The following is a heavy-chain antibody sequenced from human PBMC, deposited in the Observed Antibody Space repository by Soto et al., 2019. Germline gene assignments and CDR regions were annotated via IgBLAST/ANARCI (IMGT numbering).Heavy chain of an antibody. V-gene: IGHV4-34*01. Sequence: LEILSLACGVYGGSFRGYYWSWIRQPPGKGVEWIGEINHSGSTNYNPSLKSRVTISVDTSKNQFSLKLSSVTAADTAVYYRARKSGSSFPYYSGIDVWGQWTTVAVS. CDR2: INHSGST. J-gene: IGHJ6*02. CDR1: GGSFRGYY. CDR3: ARKSGSSFPYYSGIDV. D-gene: IGHD1-26*01.